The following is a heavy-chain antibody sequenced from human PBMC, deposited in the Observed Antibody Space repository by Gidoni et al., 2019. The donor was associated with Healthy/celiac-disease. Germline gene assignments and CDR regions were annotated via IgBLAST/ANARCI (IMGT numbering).Heavy chain of an antibody. Sequence: QFQLVKSGAEVKKPGSAVKVYCKASGSTFSRDTISWVRQAPGQGLEGMGRIIPILGIANYAQKFQGRVTITADKSTSTAYMELSSLRSEDTAVYYCARLQGVLGVGYYYGMDVWGQGTTVTVSS. CDR1: GSTFSRDT. V-gene: IGHV1-69*02. J-gene: IGHJ6*02. CDR3: ARLQGVLGVGYYYGMDV. CDR2: IIPILGIA. D-gene: IGHD3-3*01.